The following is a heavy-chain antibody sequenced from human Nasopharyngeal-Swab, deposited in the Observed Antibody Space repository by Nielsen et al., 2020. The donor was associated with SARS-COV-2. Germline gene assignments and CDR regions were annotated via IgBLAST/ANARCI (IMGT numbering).Heavy chain of an antibody. J-gene: IGHJ4*02. CDR3: ARDLDS. CDR2: INQDGSEE. CDR1: ELTFTEHY. V-gene: IGHV3-7*01. Sequence: GSLKISCARSELTFTEHYMTWVRLAPGKALEWVASINQDGSEEYYVGSVRGRFTISRDNTKKLVYLQMNSLRAEDTAVYYCARDLDSWGQGTLVTVSS.